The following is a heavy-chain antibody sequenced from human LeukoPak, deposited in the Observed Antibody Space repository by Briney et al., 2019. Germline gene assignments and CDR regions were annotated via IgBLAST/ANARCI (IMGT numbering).Heavy chain of an antibody. D-gene: IGHD4-23*01. CDR2: IYYSGST. CDR1: GGSISSSSYY. V-gene: IGHV4-39*01. CDR3: LSGGYDY. J-gene: IGHJ4*02. Sequence: PSETLSLTRTVSGGSISSSSYYWGWIRQPPGKGLEWIGSIYYSGSTYYNPSLKSRVTISVDTSKNQFSLKLSSVTAADTAVYYCLSGGYDYWGQGTLVTVSS.